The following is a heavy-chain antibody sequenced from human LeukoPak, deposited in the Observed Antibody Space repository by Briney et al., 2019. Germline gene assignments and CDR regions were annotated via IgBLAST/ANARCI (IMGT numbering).Heavy chain of an antibody. V-gene: IGHV1-18*01. CDR2: ISAYSGNA. CDR1: GYTFTSYG. D-gene: IGHD6-19*01. Sequence: GASVKVSCKASGYTFTSYGISWVRQAPGQGLEWMGWISAYSGNANYAHKLQGRVTMTTDTSTSTAYMELRSLRSDDTAVYYCARVLRSDWSGIDPWGQGTLVTVSS. J-gene: IGHJ5*02. CDR3: ARVLRSDWSGIDP.